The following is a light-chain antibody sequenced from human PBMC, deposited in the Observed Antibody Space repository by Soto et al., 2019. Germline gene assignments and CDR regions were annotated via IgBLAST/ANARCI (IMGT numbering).Light chain of an antibody. V-gene: IGLV2-14*03. J-gene: IGLJ1*01. CDR3: SSYTSTMTNV. CDR1: SSDVGGFNS. CDR2: DVV. Sequence: QSALTQPASVSGSPGQSITISCTGTSSDVGGFNSVSWYQLRAGTAPKLILYDVVDRPSGVSYRFSGSKSGNTASLTISGLQAADEADYFCSSYTSTMTNVFGSGTKLTVL.